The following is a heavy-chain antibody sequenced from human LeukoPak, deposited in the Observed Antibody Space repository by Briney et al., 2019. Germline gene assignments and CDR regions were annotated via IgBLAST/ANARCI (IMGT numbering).Heavy chain of an antibody. CDR2: INCNGGST. V-gene: IGHV3-20*04. J-gene: IGHJ6*03. CDR1: GFTFDDYG. Sequence: PGGSLRLSCAASGFTFDDYGMSWVRQAPGKGLEWVSGINCNGGSTGYADSVKGRFTISRDNAKTSLYLQMNSLRAEDTALYYCAREVGADWGYYHMDVWGKGTTVTVSS. D-gene: IGHD1-26*01. CDR3: AREVGADWGYYHMDV.